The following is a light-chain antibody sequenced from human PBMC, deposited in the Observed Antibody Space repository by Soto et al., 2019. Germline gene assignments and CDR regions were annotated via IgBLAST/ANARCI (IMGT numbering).Light chain of an antibody. CDR1: QSISSW. V-gene: IGKV1-5*03. CDR2: KAS. Sequence: DIQMTQSPSTLSASVGDRVTITCRASQSISSWLAWYQQKPGKAPKLLIYKASSLEKGVPSRFSGRGSGTEFTLTISSLQPDDFASYYCQQYKISFPTFGQGTKVEIK. J-gene: IGKJ1*01. CDR3: QQYKISFPT.